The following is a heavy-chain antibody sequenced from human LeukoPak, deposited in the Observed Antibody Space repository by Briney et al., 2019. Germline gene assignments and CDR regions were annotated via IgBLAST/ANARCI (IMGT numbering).Heavy chain of an antibody. D-gene: IGHD6-19*01. CDR1: GFTFSSYW. V-gene: IGHV3-7*03. J-gene: IGHJ4*02. CDR2: IKQDGSEK. Sequence: GGSLRLSCAASGFTFSSYWMSWVRQAPGKGLEWVANIKQDGSEKYYVDSVKGRFTISRDNSKNTLYLQMNSLRAEDTAVYYCAKDQSVIAVAGIGGNWGQGTLVTVSS. CDR3: AKDQSVIAVAGIGGN.